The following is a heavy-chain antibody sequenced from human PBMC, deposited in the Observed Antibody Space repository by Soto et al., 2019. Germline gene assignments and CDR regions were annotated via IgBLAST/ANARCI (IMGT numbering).Heavy chain of an antibody. CDR3: ARPFPGGYYCYLLSL. CDR2: IIPIFGKA. D-gene: IGHD1-26*01. J-gene: IGHJ6*02. Sequence: SVKLSCKAPGGTFSSYAISWVRQAPGQGLEWMGGIIPIFGKANYAQKFKGRVTITADESTSTAYMELSSLRSEDTAVYYCARPFPGGYYCYLLSLWGQGPTVTVSS. V-gene: IGHV1-69*13. CDR1: GGTFSSYA.